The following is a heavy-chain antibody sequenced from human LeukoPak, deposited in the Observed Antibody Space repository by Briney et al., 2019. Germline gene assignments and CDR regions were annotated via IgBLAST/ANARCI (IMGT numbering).Heavy chain of an antibody. D-gene: IGHD3-22*01. CDR2: ISAYNGNT. CDR1: GYDFSRYD. V-gene: IGHV1-18*01. CDR3: ARGGITMIVDF. Sequence: ASVMVSCKASGYDFSRYDINWVRLAPGQGLEWMGWISAYNGNTNYAQKLQGRVTMTTDTSTSTAYMELRSLRSDDTAVYYCARGGITMIVDFWGQGTMVTVSS. J-gene: IGHJ3*01.